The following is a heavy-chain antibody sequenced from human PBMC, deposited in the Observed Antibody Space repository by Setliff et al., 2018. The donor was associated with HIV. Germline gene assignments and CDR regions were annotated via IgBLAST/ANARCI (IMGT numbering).Heavy chain of an antibody. J-gene: IGHJ4*02. D-gene: IGHD7-27*01. Sequence: SETLSLTCTVSGGSSSSSSFYWGWIRQPPGKGLEWIGSIYYSGSTYYNPSLKSRVTISGDTSKKQFSLKLRAVTAADSAVYYCARQGRPGDFDSWGQGTLVTVSS. CDR2: IYYSGST. CDR3: ARQGRPGDFDS. V-gene: IGHV4-39*01. CDR1: GGSSSSSSFY.